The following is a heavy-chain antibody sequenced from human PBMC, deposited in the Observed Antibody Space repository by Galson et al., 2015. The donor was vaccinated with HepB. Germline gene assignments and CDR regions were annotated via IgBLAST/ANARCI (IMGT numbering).Heavy chain of an antibody. CDR1: GYSFTSYW. CDR2: IYPGDSDT. D-gene: IGHD2-15*01. J-gene: IGHJ4*02. Sequence: QSGAEVKKPGESLKISCKGSGYSFTSYWIGWVRQMPGKGLEWMGIIYPGDSDTRYSPSFQGQVTISADKSISTAYLQWSSLKASDTAMYYCARHPLGYCSGGSCYSVDYWGQGTLVTVSS. V-gene: IGHV5-51*01. CDR3: ARHPLGYCSGGSCYSVDY.